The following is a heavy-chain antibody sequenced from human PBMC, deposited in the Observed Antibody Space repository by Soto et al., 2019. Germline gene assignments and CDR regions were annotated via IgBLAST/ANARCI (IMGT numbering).Heavy chain of an antibody. V-gene: IGHV3-33*01. CDR3: ARDSHVGSGWQLTADY. Sequence: WWSLRLSCSASVFTFSSYGMHWVRQAPGKGLEWVAVIWYDGSNKYYAESVKGRFTISRDNSKNTLYLQMNNLRAEDTAVYYCARDSHVGSGWQLTADYWGQGTLVTVS. CDR1: VFTFSSYG. D-gene: IGHD6-19*01. CDR2: IWYDGSNK. J-gene: IGHJ4*02.